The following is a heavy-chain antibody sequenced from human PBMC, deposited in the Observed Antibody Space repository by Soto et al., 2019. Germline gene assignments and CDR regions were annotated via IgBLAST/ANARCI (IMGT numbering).Heavy chain of an antibody. CDR1: GYTFTSYG. J-gene: IGHJ4*02. CDR3: ARDTSPVVEGSVDY. Sequence: ASVKVSCKASGYTFTSYGISWVRQAPGQGLEWMGWISAYNGNTNYAQKLQGRVTMTTDTSTSTAYMELRSLRSDDTAVYYCARDTSPVVEGSVDYWGQGTLVTVSS. D-gene: IGHD2-21*01. CDR2: ISAYNGNT. V-gene: IGHV1-18*01.